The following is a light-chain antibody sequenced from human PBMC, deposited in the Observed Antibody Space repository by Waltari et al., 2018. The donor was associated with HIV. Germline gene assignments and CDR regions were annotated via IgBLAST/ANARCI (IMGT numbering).Light chain of an antibody. CDR1: SSDVGGYNY. CDR3: SSYAGSNNFVV. Sequence: QSALTQPPSASGSPGQSVTISCTGTSSDVGGYNYVSWYQQHPGKAPKLMIYEVSKRPAWVPGRFSGSKSGNTASLTVSGLQAEDEADYYCSSYAGSNNFVVFGGGTKLTVL. V-gene: IGLV2-8*01. CDR2: EVS. J-gene: IGLJ2*01.